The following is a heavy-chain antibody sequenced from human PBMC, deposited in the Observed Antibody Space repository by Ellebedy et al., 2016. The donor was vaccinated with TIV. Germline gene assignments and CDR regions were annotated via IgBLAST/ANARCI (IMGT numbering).Heavy chain of an antibody. Sequence: GESLKISCAASELTVSSTYMSWVRQAPGKGLEWVSVIFIDGTTYYADSVRGRFTISRDTSKNTLYIQMDSLRAEETALYYCATETYNDVDLDGWGIFETWGQGTMVTVSS. CDR2: IFIDGTT. CDR1: ELTVSSTY. J-gene: IGHJ3*02. D-gene: IGHD3-10*01. CDR3: ATETYNDVDLDGWGIFET. V-gene: IGHV3-66*01.